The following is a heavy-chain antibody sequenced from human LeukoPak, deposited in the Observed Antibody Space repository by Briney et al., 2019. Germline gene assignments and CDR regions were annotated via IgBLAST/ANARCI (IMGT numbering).Heavy chain of an antibody. CDR1: GFTFSSYW. CDR3: ARAMSTFGGVRNYFDS. Sequence: PGGSLRLSCAASGFTFSSYWMHWVRQAPGKGLVWVSRINSDGSSTTYADSVKGRFRISRDNAKSSLDLEMNSLRAEDTAVYYCARAMSTFGGVRNYFDSWGQGTLVTVSS. CDR2: INSDGSST. V-gene: IGHV3-74*01. D-gene: IGHD3-16*01. J-gene: IGHJ4*02.